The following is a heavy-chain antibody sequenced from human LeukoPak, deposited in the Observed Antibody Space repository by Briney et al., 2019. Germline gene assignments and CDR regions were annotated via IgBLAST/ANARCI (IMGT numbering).Heavy chain of an antibody. V-gene: IGHV3-30*02. CDR2: IRYDGSNK. Sequence: PGGSLRLSCAASGFTFSSYGMHWVRQAPGKGLEWVAFIRYDGSNKYYADSVKGRFTISRDNSKNTLYLQMNSLRAEDTAVYYCAKDLRVDFYSSSWYEFDYWGQGTLVTVSS. J-gene: IGHJ4*02. CDR1: GFTFSSYG. CDR3: AKDLRVDFYSSSWYEFDY. D-gene: IGHD6-13*01.